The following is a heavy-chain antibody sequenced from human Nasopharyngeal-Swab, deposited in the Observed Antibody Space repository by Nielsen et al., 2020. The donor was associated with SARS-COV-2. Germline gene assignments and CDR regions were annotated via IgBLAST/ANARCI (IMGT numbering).Heavy chain of an antibody. CDR3: ARETPLPRSWYLLGSYYYGMDV. CDR1: GFTFSSYS. CDR2: ISSSSSYI. J-gene: IGHJ6*02. V-gene: IGHV3-21*01. Sequence: GESLKISCAASGFTFSSYSMNWVRQAPGKGLEWVSSISSSSSYIYYADSVKGRFTISRDSAKNSLYLQMNSLRAEDTAVYYCARETPLPRSWYLLGSYYYGMDVWGQGTTVTVSS. D-gene: IGHD6-13*01.